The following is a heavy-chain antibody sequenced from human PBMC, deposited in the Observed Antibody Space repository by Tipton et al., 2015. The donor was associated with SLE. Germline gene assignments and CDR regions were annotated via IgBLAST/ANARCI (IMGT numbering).Heavy chain of an antibody. CDR1: GYTFTGYY. CDR2: MNPNSGNT. D-gene: IGHD3-9*01. J-gene: IGHJ5*02. CDR3: ARGAIDYWFDP. Sequence: QLVQSGAEVKKPGASVKVSCKASGYTFTGYYMHWVRQAPGQGLEWMGWMNPNSGNTGYAQKFQGRVTITRNTSISTAYMELSSLRSEDTAVYYCARGAIDYWFDPWGQGTLVTVSS. V-gene: IGHV1-8*03.